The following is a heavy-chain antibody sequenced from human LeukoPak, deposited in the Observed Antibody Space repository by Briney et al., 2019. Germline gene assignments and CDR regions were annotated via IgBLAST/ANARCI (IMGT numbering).Heavy chain of an antibody. J-gene: IGHJ1*01. CDR3: ARGVYGSGGTFQH. CDR2: ISGSSGTI. V-gene: IGHV3-48*02. CDR1: GLSFSDYS. Sequence: PGGSLRLSCAASGLSFSDYSMSWVRQGPGKGLEWVSYISGSSGTIYYADSVKGRFTISRDKAKNSLYLQMNSLRDEDTAVYYCARGVYGSGGTFQHWGQGTLVTVSS. D-gene: IGHD3-10*01.